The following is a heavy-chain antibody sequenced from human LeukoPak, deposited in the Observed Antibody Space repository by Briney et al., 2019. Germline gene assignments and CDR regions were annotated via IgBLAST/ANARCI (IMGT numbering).Heavy chain of an antibody. CDR2: IYGDGST. J-gene: IGHJ5*02. D-gene: IGHD3-10*01. CDR3: ARGSPVASGRYSIYSS. Sequence: GGSLRLSCAASGFTVRNYCMSWVRQAPGKGLEWVAVIYGDGSTYYADSVKGRFTISSDNLKNTLSLQMDSLRAADTAMYYCARGSPVASGRYSIYSSWGQGTLVTVSS. V-gene: IGHV3-53*01. CDR1: GFTVRNYC.